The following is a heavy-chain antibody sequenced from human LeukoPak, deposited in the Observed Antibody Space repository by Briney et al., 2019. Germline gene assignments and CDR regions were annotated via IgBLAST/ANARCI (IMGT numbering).Heavy chain of an antibody. Sequence: GGSLRLSCAASGFTVSSNYMSWVRQAPGKGLEWVSVIYSGGSTYYADSVKGRFTISRDNSKNTLYLQMNSLRAEDTAVYYCARDIPGIAAAGTRAFDIWGQGTMVTVSS. V-gene: IGHV3-53*01. D-gene: IGHD6-13*01. CDR1: GFTVSSNY. CDR3: ARDIPGIAAAGTRAFDI. J-gene: IGHJ3*02. CDR2: IYSGGST.